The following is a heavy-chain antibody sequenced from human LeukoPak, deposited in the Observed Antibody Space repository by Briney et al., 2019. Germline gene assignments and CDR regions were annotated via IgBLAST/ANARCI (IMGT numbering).Heavy chain of an antibody. D-gene: IGHD3-10*01. CDR2: ISASGGST. V-gene: IGHV3-23*01. CDR1: GFTFSTSA. J-gene: IGHJ6*04. Sequence: GGSLRLSCAASGFTFSTSAMSWVRQAPGKGLEWVSAISASGGSTYYADSVKDRFTISRDNSKSTLYLRMNSLRGEDTAVYYCAKDPPFGDYYYHVDVWGKGTTVTVSS. CDR3: AKDPPFGDYYYHVDV.